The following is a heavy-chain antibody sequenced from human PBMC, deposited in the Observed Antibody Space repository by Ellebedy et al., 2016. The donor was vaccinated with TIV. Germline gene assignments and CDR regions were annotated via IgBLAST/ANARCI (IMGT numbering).Heavy chain of an antibody. CDR1: GYTFTSYA. Sequence: ASVKVSXKASGYTFTSYAMHWVRQAPGQRLEWMGWINAGNGNTKYSQKFQGRVTITRDTSASTAYMELSSLRSEDTAVYYCARDGGYSTVYYYGMDVWGQGTTVTVSS. CDR2: INAGNGNT. J-gene: IGHJ6*02. D-gene: IGHD6-13*01. CDR3: ARDGGYSTVYYYGMDV. V-gene: IGHV1-3*01.